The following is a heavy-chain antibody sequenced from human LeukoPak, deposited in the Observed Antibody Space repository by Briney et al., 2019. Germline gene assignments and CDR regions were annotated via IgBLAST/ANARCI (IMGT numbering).Heavy chain of an antibody. CDR2: IDPSDSYT. CDR1: GYSFTSYW. J-gene: IGHJ3*02. CDR3: ARLTRGYSGSQGAFDI. V-gene: IGHV5-10-1*01. D-gene: IGHD1-26*01. Sequence: KVGESLRISCKGSGYSFTSYWISWVRQMPGKGLEWMGRIDPSDSYTNYSPSFQGHVTISADKSISTAYLQWSSLKASDTAMYYCARLTRGYSGSQGAFDIWGQGTMVTVSS.